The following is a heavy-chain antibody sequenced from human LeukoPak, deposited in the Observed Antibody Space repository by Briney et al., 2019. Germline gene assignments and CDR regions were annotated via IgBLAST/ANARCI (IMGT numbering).Heavy chain of an antibody. Sequence: GGSLRLSCAASGFTVSSNYMGWVRQAPGKGLEWVSVIYSGGSTYYADSVKGLFTISRDNSKNTVYLQMNSLRAEDTAVYYCARGRWSGSGSTWYFDYWGQGTLVTVSS. J-gene: IGHJ4*02. V-gene: IGHV3-66*02. CDR1: GFTVSSNY. CDR3: ARGRWSGSGSTWYFDY. D-gene: IGHD3-3*01. CDR2: IYSGGST.